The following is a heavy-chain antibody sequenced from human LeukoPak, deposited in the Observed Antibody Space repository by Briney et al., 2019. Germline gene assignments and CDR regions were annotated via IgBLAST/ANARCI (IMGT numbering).Heavy chain of an antibody. D-gene: IGHD5-12*01. V-gene: IGHV3-23*01. Sequence: GGSLRLACAASGFTLSSCAMSWVPQAPGKGLERVSHISGSCGSTYYAHSVKGRFTISRDNLKNPLFLQMNRLRAEDTAVYYGAKVLHGYSSQIDYWGQGTLVTVPS. CDR1: GFTLSSCA. J-gene: IGHJ4*02. CDR2: ISGSCGST. CDR3: AKVLHGYSSQIDY.